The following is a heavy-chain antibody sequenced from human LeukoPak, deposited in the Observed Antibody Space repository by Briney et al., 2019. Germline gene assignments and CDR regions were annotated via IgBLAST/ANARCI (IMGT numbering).Heavy chain of an antibody. CDR2: IYYSGST. V-gene: IGHV4-31*03. D-gene: IGHD6-13*01. Sequence: SETLSLTCTVSGGSISSGGYYWSWIRQHPGKGLEWIGYIYYSGSTYYNPSLKSRVTISVDTSKNQFSLKLSSVTAADTAVYYCARAAAAGTSKTFDYWGQGTLVTVSS. CDR1: GGSISSGGYY. CDR3: ARAAAAGTSKTFDY. J-gene: IGHJ4*02.